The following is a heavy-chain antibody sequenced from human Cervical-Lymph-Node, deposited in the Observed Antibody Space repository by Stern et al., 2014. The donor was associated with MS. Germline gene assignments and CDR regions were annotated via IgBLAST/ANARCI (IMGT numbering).Heavy chain of an antibody. J-gene: IGHJ1*01. CDR3: TAIITVSFHH. V-gene: IGHV3-30*03. CDR1: GISFSNHG. D-gene: IGHD3-22*01. CDR2: MSCDGSNK. Sequence: VQLVESGGGVVQPGRSLRFSCAASGISFSNHGLHWVRQAPGEGLEWEADMSCDGSNKHYEASVKGRFTISRDNSKKKGRLSYTVRQTLPPPRFTVTAIITVSFHHWGQGTLVTASS.